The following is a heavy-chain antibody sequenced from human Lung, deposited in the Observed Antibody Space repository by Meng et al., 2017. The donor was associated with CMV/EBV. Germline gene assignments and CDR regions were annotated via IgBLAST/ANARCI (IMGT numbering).Heavy chain of an antibody. D-gene: IGHD5-24*01. CDR1: GGTISSYY. Sequence: LREPDPGRVKLSDTLSLRGTVSGGTISSYYWSWIRQPAGKGLEWIGRIYTSWSTNYNPSLKSRVTKSVDTSKNQFSLKLSSVTAADTAVYYCARGSRDEAFQHWGQGTLVTVSS. V-gene: IGHV4-4*07. CDR2: IYTSWST. J-gene: IGHJ1*01. CDR3: ARGSRDEAFQH.